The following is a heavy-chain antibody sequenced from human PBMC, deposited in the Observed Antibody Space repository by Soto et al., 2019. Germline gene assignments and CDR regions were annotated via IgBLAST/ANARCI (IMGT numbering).Heavy chain of an antibody. CDR1: GGTFSSYA. Sequence: QVQLVQSGAAVKKPGSSVKVSCKASGGTFSSYAISWVRQAPGQGLEWLGGIIPIFGTANYAQKFQGRGTITADESTSTAYMELSSLRSEDTAVYYCARVVVLVPAAMIGNFDYWGQGTLVTVSS. D-gene: IGHD2-2*01. V-gene: IGHV1-69*12. J-gene: IGHJ4*02. CDR3: ARVVVLVPAAMIGNFDY. CDR2: IIPIFGTA.